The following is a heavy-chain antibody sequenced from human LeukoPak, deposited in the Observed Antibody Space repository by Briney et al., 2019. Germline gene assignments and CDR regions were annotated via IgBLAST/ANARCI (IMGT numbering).Heavy chain of an antibody. CDR3: ARVWDFNSGSRYRHFDY. J-gene: IGHJ4*02. V-gene: IGHV3-7*01. Sequence: GGSLRLSCVASGFTFSSYWMSWVRQAPGKGLEWVADMKEDGSEKYHVDSVKGRFTISRDNAKNSLYLQMNSLRAEDTAVYYCARVWDFNSGSRYRHFDYWGQGTLVTVSS. D-gene: IGHD3-10*01. CDR1: GFTFSSYW. CDR2: MKEDGSEK.